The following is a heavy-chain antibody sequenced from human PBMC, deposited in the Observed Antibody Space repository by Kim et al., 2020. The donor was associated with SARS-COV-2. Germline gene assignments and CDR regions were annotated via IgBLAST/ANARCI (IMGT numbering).Heavy chain of an antibody. CDR3: ARARSTTVTLLYYYYYGMDV. J-gene: IGHJ6*02. D-gene: IGHD4-17*01. CDR1: GGSFSGYY. V-gene: IGHV4-34*01. Sequence: SETLSLTCAVYGGSFSGYYWSWIRQPPGKGLEWIGEINHSGSTNYNPSLKSRVTISVDTSKNQFSLKLSSVTAADTAVYYCARARSTTVTLLYYYYYGMDVWGQGTTVTVSS. CDR2: INHSGST.